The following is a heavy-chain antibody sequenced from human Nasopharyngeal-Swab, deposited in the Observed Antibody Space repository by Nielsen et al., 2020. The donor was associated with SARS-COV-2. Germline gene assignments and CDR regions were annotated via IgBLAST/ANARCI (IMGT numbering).Heavy chain of an antibody. J-gene: IGHJ2*01. CDR2: ISSSSSTI. Sequence: GESLKISCAASGFTFSSYSMNWVRQAPGKGLEWVSYISSSSSTIYYADSVKGRFTISRDNAKNSLYLQMNSLRAEDTAVYYCAREVEMATIGYWYFDLWGRGTLVTVSS. D-gene: IGHD5-24*01. V-gene: IGHV3-48*04. CDR3: AREVEMATIGYWYFDL. CDR1: GFTFSSYS.